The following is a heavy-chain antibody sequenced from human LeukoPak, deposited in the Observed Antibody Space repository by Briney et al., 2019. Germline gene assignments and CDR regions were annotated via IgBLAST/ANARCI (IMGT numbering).Heavy chain of an antibody. D-gene: IGHD3-3*01. CDR1: GCTFTSYG. CDR3: ARDGQSFWSGYYNPLDY. V-gene: IGHV1-18*01. J-gene: IGHJ4*02. CDR2: ISAYNGNT. Sequence: GASVKVSCKASGCTFTSYGISWVRQAPGQGLEWMGWISAYNGNTNYAQKLQGRVTMTTDTSTSTAYMELRSLRSDDTDVYYCARDGQSFWSGYYNPLDYWGQGTLVTVSS.